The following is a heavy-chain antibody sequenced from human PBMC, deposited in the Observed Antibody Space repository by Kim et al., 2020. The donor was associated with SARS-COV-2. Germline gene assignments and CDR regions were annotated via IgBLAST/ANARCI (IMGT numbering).Heavy chain of an antibody. J-gene: IGHJ4*02. CDR3: ARALIAAAGTDY. D-gene: IGHD6-13*01. V-gene: IGHV3-74*01. Sequence: NDADSGKGRFTISRDNAKNTRYLQMNSLRAEDTAVYYCARALIAAAGTDYWGQGTLVTVSS.